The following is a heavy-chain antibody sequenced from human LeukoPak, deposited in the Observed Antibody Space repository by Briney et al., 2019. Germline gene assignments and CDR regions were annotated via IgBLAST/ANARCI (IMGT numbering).Heavy chain of an antibody. J-gene: IGHJ1*01. D-gene: IGHD3-22*01. Sequence: SQTLSLTCAISGDSVSSNSASWHWIRQSPSRGLEWLGRTYYRSQWYNDYAVSVKSRITINPDTSKNQFSLQLNSVTAADTAVYYCARGPPGGGFSSGQKYFQHWGQGTLVTVSS. V-gene: IGHV6-1*01. CDR2: TYYRSQWYN. CDR1: GDSVSSNSAS. CDR3: ARGPPGGGFSSGQKYFQH.